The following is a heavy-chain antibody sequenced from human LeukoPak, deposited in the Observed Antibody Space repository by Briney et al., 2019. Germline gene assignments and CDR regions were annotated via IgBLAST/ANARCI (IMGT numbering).Heavy chain of an antibody. CDR2: IYYSGST. J-gene: IGHJ4*02. CDR1: GGSISSYY. CDR3: ARDRNY. Sequence: SETLSLTCTVSGGSISSYYWSWIRQPPGKGLEWIGYIYYSGSTNYNPSLKRRVTISVDKSKNQFSLKLSSVPAADTAVYYCARDRNYWGQGTLVTVSS. V-gene: IGHV4-59*12.